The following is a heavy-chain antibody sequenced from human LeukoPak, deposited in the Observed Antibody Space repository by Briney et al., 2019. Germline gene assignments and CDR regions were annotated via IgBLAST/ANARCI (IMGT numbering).Heavy chain of an antibody. CDR2: IKQDGSEK. D-gene: IGHD3-10*01. CDR3: ARAIPQRVTMVRGVIITGYYFDY. CDR1: GFAFSTYG. V-gene: IGHV3-7*01. Sequence: GGSLRLSCAASGFAFSTYGMHWVRQAPGKGLEWVANIKQDGSEKYYVDSVKGRFTISRDNAKNSLYLQMNSLRAEDTAVYYCARAIPQRVTMVRGVIITGYYFDYWGQGTLVTVSS. J-gene: IGHJ4*02.